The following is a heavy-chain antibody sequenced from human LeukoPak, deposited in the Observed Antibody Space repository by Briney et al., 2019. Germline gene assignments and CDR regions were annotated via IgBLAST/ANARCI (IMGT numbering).Heavy chain of an antibody. V-gene: IGHV1-46*01. Sequence: ASVEVSCKASGYTFTSYYMHWVRQAPGQGLEWMGIINPSGGSTSYAQKFQGRVTMTRDTSTSTVYMELSSLRSEDTAVYYCAREVVVVVAAAYNWFDPWGQGTLVTVSS. D-gene: IGHD2-15*01. CDR1: GYTFTSYY. CDR2: INPSGGST. CDR3: AREVVVVVAAAYNWFDP. J-gene: IGHJ5*02.